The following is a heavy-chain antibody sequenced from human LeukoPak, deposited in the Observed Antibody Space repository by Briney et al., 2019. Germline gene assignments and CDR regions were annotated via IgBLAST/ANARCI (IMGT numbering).Heavy chain of an antibody. Sequence: PGGSLRLSCAASGFTFSSYAMHWVRQAPGKGLEWVAVISYDGSNKYYADSVKGRFTISRDNSKNTLYLQMNSLRAEDTAVYYCARGRSSTSPYYYYYGMDVWGQGTTVTVSS. CDR1: GFTFSSYA. V-gene: IGHV3-30-3*01. CDR2: ISYDGSNK. J-gene: IGHJ6*02. CDR3: ARGRSSTSPYYYYYGMDV. D-gene: IGHD2-2*01.